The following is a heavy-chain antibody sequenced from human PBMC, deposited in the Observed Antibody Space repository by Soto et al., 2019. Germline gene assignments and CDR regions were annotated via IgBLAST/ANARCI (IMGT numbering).Heavy chain of an antibody. D-gene: IGHD5-12*01. CDR2: IYHSGST. Sequence: SETLSLTCAVSGGSISSGGYSWSWIRQPPGKGLEWIGYIYHSGSTYYNPSLKSRVTISVDRSKNQFSLKLSSVTAADTAVYYCARGRYSGYDVFDYWGQGTLVTVSS. J-gene: IGHJ4*02. CDR3: ARGRYSGYDVFDY. V-gene: IGHV4-30-2*01. CDR1: GGSISSGGYS.